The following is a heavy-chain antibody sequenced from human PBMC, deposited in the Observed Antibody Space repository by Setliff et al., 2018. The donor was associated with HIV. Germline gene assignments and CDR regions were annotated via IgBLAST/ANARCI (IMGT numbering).Heavy chain of an antibody. Sequence: ASVKVSCKASGYTFTGHYMHWVQQAPGKGLEWMGRVDPEDGETIYAEKFQGRVTITADTSTDTAYMELSSLRSEDTAVYYCATDYSGYDYFDYWGQGTLVTVSS. CDR2: VDPEDGET. CDR3: ATDYSGYDYFDY. CDR1: GYTFTGHY. V-gene: IGHV1-69-2*01. J-gene: IGHJ4*02. D-gene: IGHD5-12*01.